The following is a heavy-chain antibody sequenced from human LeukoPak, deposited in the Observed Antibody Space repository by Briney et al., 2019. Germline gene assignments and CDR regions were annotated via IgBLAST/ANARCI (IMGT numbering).Heavy chain of an antibody. CDR2: IYYSGST. Sequence: SETLSLTCTVSGGSISSYYWSWIRQPPGKGLEWIEYIYYSGSTNYNPSLKSRVTISVDTSKNQFSLKLSSVTAADTAVYYCARSHQDGGYSYGPFDYWGQGTLVTVSS. J-gene: IGHJ4*02. CDR3: ARSHQDGGYSYGPFDY. D-gene: IGHD5-18*01. CDR1: GGSISSYY. V-gene: IGHV4-59*01.